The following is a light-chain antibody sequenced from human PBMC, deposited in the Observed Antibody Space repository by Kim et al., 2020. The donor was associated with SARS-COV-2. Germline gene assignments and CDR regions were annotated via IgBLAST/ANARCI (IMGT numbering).Light chain of an antibody. V-gene: IGLV3-19*01. Sequence: SSELTQDPAVSVALGQTVTITCQGDSLRTYYASWYQQRPGQSPVLVIFGRNKRASGIPDRFPGSTSEKTSSLTITGAQAEDDGDYYCMSRDTMQEWVFGG. CDR2: GRN. CDR3: MSRDTMQEWV. J-gene: IGLJ3*02. CDR1: SLRTYY.